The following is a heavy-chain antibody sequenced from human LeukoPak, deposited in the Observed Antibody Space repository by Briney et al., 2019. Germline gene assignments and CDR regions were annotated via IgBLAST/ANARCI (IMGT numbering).Heavy chain of an antibody. V-gene: IGHV3-48*03. CDR1: GFTFSSFE. CDR3: VREYSGYDFFDY. CDR2: ISSSGSTI. Sequence: GGSLTLSCAVSGFTFSSFELNWVRQAPGKGLAWVSYISSSGSTIYYADSVKGRFTISRDNAKNSLYLQMSSLRVEDTAVYYCVREYSGYDFFDYWGQGSLVTVSS. J-gene: IGHJ4*02. D-gene: IGHD5-12*01.